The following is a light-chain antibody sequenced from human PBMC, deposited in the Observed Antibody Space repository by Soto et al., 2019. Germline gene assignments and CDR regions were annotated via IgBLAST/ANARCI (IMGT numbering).Light chain of an antibody. CDR3: SSYTSSNTLV. CDR1: SSDIGRHNY. V-gene: IGLV2-14*01. J-gene: IGLJ2*01. CDR2: DVS. Sequence: QSALTQPASVSGSPGQSITISCTGTSSDIGRHNYVSWYQQHPGKAPKLMIYDVSSRPSGVSNRFSGSKSGNTASLTISGLQAEDEADYYCSSYTSSNTLVFGGGTTVTVL.